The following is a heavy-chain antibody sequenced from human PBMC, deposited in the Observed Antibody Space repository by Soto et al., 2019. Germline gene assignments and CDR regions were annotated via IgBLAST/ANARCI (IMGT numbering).Heavy chain of an antibody. D-gene: IGHD3-9*01. V-gene: IGHV3-33*01. CDR3: AGNYFDWSGFQH. Sequence: GGSLRLSCAASGFTFSSYGMHWVRQAPGKGLEWVAVIWYDGSNKYYADSVKGRFTISRDNSKNTLYLQMNSLRAEDTAVYYCAGNYFDWSGFQHWGQGTLVTVSS. CDR2: IWYDGSNK. J-gene: IGHJ1*01. CDR1: GFTFSSYG.